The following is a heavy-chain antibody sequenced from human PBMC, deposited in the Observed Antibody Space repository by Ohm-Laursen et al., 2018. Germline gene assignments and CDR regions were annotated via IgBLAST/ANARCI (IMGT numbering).Heavy chain of an antibody. Sequence: TLSLTCTVSGGSISGYYWNWIRQPPGKGLEWIGYISYSGSTKYNPSLRSRVTISVDTSKNQFSLKLSSVTAADTAVYYCARDGALGELFDYWGQGTLVTVSS. V-gene: IGHV4-59*01. CDR3: ARDGALGELFDY. D-gene: IGHD3-10*01. J-gene: IGHJ4*02. CDR1: GGSISGYY. CDR2: ISYSGST.